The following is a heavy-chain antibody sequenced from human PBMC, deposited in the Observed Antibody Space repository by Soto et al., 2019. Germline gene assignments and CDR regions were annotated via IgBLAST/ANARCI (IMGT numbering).Heavy chain of an antibody. D-gene: IGHD6-13*01. CDR1: GFTFSSYA. V-gene: IGHV3-23*01. J-gene: IGHJ4*02. CDR3: EKDRDRHFSSSRAAAGPDY. Sequence: GGSLRLSCAASGFTFSSYAMSWVRQAPGKGLEWVSAISGSGGSTYYADSVKGRFTISRDNSKNTLYLQMNSLRAEDTAVYYGEKDRDRHFSSSRAAAGPDYWGQGTLVTVSS. CDR2: ISGSGGST.